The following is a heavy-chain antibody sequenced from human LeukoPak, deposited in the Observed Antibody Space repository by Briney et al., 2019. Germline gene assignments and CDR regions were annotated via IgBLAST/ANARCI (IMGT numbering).Heavy chain of an antibody. D-gene: IGHD3-10*01. J-gene: IGHJ6*02. CDR2: IYSGGST. CDR3: ARNPGDPSYGMDV. Sequence: GGSLRLSRAASGFTVSSNYMSWVRQAPGKGLEWVSVIYSGGSTYYADSVKGRFTISRDNSKNTLYLQMNSLRAEDTAVYYCARNPGDPSYGMDVWGQGTTVTVSS. CDR1: GFTVSSNY. V-gene: IGHV3-53*01.